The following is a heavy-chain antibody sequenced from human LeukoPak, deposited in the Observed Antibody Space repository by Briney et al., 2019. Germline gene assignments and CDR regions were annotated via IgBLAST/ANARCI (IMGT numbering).Heavy chain of an antibody. J-gene: IGHJ4*02. V-gene: IGHV4-4*07. D-gene: IGHD6-19*01. CDR2: IYTSGST. CDR3: ARQAYNSGWCADY. Sequence: SETLSLTCTVSGGSISIYYWNWIRQPAGKGLEWIGRIYTSGSTNYNPSLRSRVTMSVDTSKNQFSLKLSSVTAADTAVYYCARQAYNSGWCADYWGQGTLVTVSS. CDR1: GGSISIYY.